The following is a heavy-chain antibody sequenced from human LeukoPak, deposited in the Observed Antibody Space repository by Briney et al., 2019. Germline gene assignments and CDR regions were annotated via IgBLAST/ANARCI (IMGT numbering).Heavy chain of an antibody. CDR2: INHSGST. Sequence: SETLSLTCAVYGGSFSGYYWSWIRQPPGKGLEWIGEINHSGSTNYNPSLKSRVTISVDTSKNQFSLKLSSVTAADTAVYYCARPRMNYGSGSYYTNWGQGTLVTVSS. J-gene: IGHJ4*02. V-gene: IGHV4-34*01. CDR1: GGSFSGYY. CDR3: ARPRMNYGSGSYYTN. D-gene: IGHD3-10*01.